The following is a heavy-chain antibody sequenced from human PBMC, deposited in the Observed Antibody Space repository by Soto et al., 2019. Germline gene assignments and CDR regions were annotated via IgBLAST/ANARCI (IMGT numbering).Heavy chain of an antibody. CDR1: GFTFSNAW. D-gene: IGHD3-3*01. CDR3: TTEDFWSGYSIDY. V-gene: IGHV3-15*01. Sequence: GGSLRLPCAASGFTFSNAWMSWVRQAPGKGLEWVGRIKSKTDGGTTDYAAPVKGRFTISRDDSKNTLYLQMNSLKTEDTAVYYCTTEDFWSGYSIDYWGQGTLVTVSS. CDR2: IKSKTDGGTT. J-gene: IGHJ4*02.